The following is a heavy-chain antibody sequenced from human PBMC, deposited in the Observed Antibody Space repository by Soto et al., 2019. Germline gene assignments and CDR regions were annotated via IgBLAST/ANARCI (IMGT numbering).Heavy chain of an antibody. CDR3: ARDELPTMVRGVPLX. CDR1: GFTFSSYA. V-gene: IGHV3-30-3*01. Sequence: LSFSCAASGFTFSSYAMHWVRQAPGKGLEWVAVISYDGSNKYYADSVKARFTISRDNSKSTLYLQMNSLRAEDTAVYYCARDELPTMVRGVPLXWGQGTLVTVSX. CDR2: ISYDGSNK. J-gene: IGHJ4*02. D-gene: IGHD3-10*01.